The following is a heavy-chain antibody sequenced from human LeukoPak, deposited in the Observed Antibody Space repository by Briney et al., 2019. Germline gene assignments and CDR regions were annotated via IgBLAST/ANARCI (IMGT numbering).Heavy chain of an antibody. D-gene: IGHD3-22*01. CDR1: GFTCDDYA. CDR3: AKDFSDSSGYYIDY. J-gene: IGHJ4*02. V-gene: IGHV3-9*01. CDR2: ISWNSGSI. Sequence: GGSLRLSCAASGFTCDDYAMHWVRQAPGKGLEWVSGISWNSGSIGYADSVKGRFTISRDNAKNSLYLQMNSLRAEDTALYYCAKDFSDSSGYYIDYWGQGTLVTVSS.